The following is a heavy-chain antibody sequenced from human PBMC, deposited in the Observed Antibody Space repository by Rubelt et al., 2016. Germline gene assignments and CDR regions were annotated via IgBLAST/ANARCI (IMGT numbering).Heavy chain of an antibody. D-gene: IGHD4-17*01. CDR2: ISGYNGNT. V-gene: IGHV1-18*01. CDR1: GYTFTSYG. Sequence: QVKLVQSGAAVKKPGASVEVSCKASGYTFTSYGITWVRPAPGQGLGWMGWISGYNGNTNDAPKVRGRVTMTTDTATSTAYMERRSLRSDDTAVYYCARGLYGDYDYWGQGTLVTVSS. J-gene: IGHJ4*02. CDR3: ARGLYGDYDY.